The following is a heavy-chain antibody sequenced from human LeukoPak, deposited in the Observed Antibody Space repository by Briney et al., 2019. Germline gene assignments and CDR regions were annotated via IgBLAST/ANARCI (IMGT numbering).Heavy chain of an antibody. J-gene: IGHJ4*02. CDR2: ISADNGNT. V-gene: IGHV1-18*01. CDR3: ARARGIGVVPAGMADF. CDR1: GYTFTSYG. Sequence: ASVKVSCKSSGYTFTSYGLNWVRQAPGQGLEWMGWISADNGNTMYAQKFQGRLTMTTDTSTTTAYMELRSLISDDTAVYYCARARGIGVVPAGMADFWGQGTLVTVSS. D-gene: IGHD2-2*01.